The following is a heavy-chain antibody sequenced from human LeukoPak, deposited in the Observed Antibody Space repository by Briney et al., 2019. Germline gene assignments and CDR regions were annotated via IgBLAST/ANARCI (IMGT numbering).Heavy chain of an antibody. V-gene: IGHV1-2*02. Sequence: ASVKVSCKASGYTFTGYCMHWVRQAPGQGLEWMGWINPNSGGTNYAQKFQGRVTMTRDTSISTAYMELSRLRSDDTAVYYCASALDYYYYMDVWGKGTTVTISS. CDR2: INPNSGGT. CDR3: ASALDYYYYMDV. D-gene: IGHD1-1*01. J-gene: IGHJ6*03. CDR1: GYTFTGYC.